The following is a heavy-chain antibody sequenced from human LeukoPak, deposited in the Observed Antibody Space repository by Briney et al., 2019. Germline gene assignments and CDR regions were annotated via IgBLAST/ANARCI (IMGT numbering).Heavy chain of an antibody. D-gene: IGHD6-19*01. Sequence: GASVKVSCKASGYTFTSYYMHWVRQAPGQGLEWMGIINPSGGSTSYAQKFQGRVTMTRDTSTSTVYMELSSLRSEDTAVYYCASWPVGWYGEDSWGQGTLVTVSS. CDR1: GYTFTSYY. V-gene: IGHV1-46*01. J-gene: IGHJ4*02. CDR2: INPSGGST. CDR3: ASWPVGWYGEDS.